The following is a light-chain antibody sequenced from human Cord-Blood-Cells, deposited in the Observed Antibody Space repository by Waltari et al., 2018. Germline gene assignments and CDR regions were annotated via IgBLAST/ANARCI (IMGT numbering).Light chain of an antibody. Sequence: SSELTQDPAVSVALGQTVRITCQGDSLRSYYASWYQQKPGQAPVLVSYGKNNRPSWIPDRFSGSSSGNTASLTITGAQAEDEADYYCNSRDSSGNHVVFGGGTKLTVL. CDR3: NSRDSSGNHVV. CDR1: SLRSYY. J-gene: IGLJ2*01. CDR2: GKN. V-gene: IGLV3-19*01.